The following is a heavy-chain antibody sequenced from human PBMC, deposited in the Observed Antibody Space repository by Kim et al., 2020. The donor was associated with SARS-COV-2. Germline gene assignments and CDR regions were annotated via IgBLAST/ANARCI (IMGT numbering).Heavy chain of an antibody. D-gene: IGHD3-22*01. CDR3: AKSGDYYDSSGYYGLFDY. Sequence: SETLSLTCTVSGGSVSSGSYYWSWIRQPPGKGLEWIGYIYYSGSTNYNPSLKSRVTISVDTSKNQFSLKLSSVTAADTAVYYCAKSGDYYDSSGYYGLFDYWGQGTLVTVSS. J-gene: IGHJ4*02. CDR1: GGSVSSGSYY. CDR2: IYYSGST. V-gene: IGHV4-61*01.